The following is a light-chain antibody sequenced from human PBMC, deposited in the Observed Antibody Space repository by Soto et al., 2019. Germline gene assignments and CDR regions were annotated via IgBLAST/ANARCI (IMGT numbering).Light chain of an antibody. CDR3: QQYHNWPA. Sequence: ETVMTQSPATLSVSPGERATLSCRASQSVFSSLAWYQHKPGQAPRLLIYGAATRATGIPARFSGSGSGTEFTLTISSLQSEEIAVYYCQQYHNWPAFGQGTKVEIK. CDR1: QSVFSS. CDR2: GAA. V-gene: IGKV3-15*01. J-gene: IGKJ1*01.